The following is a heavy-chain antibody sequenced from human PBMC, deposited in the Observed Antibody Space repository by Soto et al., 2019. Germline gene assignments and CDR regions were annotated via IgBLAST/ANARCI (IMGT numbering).Heavy chain of an antibody. Sequence: QMQLVQSGPEVKKPGTSVKVSCKASGVTFTSSAMQCVRQARGQRLEWIGWSVVGSGNTNYAQKCQERVTITRDMSTSPAKMELSSQRSEDTAVDYCAAPRNWNEQNDAFDIWGQGTMVTVSS. CDR1: GVTFTSSA. CDR2: SVVGSGNT. V-gene: IGHV1-58*02. CDR3: AAPRNWNEQNDAFDI. D-gene: IGHD1-20*01. J-gene: IGHJ3*02.